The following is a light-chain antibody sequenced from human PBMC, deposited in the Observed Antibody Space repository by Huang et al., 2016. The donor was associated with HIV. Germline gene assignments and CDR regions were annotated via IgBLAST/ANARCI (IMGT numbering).Light chain of an antibody. V-gene: IGKV2-28*01. CDR2: LAT. J-gene: IGKJ1*01. Sequence: DIVMTQSPPFLSVSPGEPASISCNSSQSLLHSDESNYLAWYLQRPGQSPQLVIYLATNRAPGVPARFSGRGSGTDFTLKISRVESEDVGIYYCMQSLQPPWTFGQGTKVEMK. CDR3: MQSLQPPWT. CDR1: QSLLHSDESNY.